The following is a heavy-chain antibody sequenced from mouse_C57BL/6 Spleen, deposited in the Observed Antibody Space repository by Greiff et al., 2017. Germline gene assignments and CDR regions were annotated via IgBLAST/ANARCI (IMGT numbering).Heavy chain of an antibody. D-gene: IGHD1-1*01. CDR3: ALHYYGSSYHY. CDR2: IYPRSGNT. J-gene: IGHJ2*01. Sequence: QVQLQQSGAELARPGASVKLSCKASGYTFTSYGISWVKQRTGQGLEWIGEIYPRSGNTYYNEKFKGKATLTADKSSSTAYMELRSLTSEDSAVYFCALHYYGSSYHYWGQGTTLTVSS. CDR1: GYTFTSYG. V-gene: IGHV1-81*01.